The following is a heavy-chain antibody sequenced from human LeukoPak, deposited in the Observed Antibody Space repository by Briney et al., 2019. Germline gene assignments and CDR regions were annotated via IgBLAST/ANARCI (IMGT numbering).Heavy chain of an antibody. CDR2: IYYSGST. J-gene: IGHJ4*02. Sequence: PSETLSLTYTVSGGSISSYYWSWIRQIPGKGLEWIGYIYYSGSTNYNPSLKSRVTISVDTSKNQFSLKLSSVTAADTAVYFCARFRLRGGSLDFDYWGQGTLVTVSS. CDR3: ARFRLRGGSLDFDY. V-gene: IGHV4-59*01. D-gene: IGHD1-26*01. CDR1: GGSISSYY.